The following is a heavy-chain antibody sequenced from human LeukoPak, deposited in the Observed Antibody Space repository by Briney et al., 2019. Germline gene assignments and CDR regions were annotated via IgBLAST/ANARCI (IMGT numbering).Heavy chain of an antibody. CDR3: ARGENDYSNKTLPGSSHNWFDP. CDR1: GYTFTGYY. CDR2: ISAYNGNT. D-gene: IGHD4-4*01. V-gene: IGHV1-18*04. Sequence: ASVKVSCKASGYTFTGYYMHWVRQAPGQGLEWMGWISAYNGNTNYARKFQGRVTMTTDTSTSTAYMELRSLRSDDTAVYYCARGENDYSNKTLPGSSHNWFDPWGQGTLVTVSS. J-gene: IGHJ5*02.